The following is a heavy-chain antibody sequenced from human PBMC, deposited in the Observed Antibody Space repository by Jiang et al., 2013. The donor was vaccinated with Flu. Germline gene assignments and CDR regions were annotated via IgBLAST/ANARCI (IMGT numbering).Heavy chain of an antibody. V-gene: IGHV5-51*01. J-gene: IGHJ6*03. D-gene: IGHD1/OR15-1a*01. CDR3: ARRQQHYEYMDV. Sequence: YSPSFPKARVTISADKSISTAYLQWNSLKASDTAMYYCARRQQHYEYMDVWGKGTTVTVS.